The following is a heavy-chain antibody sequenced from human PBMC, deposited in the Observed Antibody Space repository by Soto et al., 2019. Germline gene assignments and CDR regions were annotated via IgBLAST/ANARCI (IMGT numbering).Heavy chain of an antibody. Sequence: QVQLVQSGAEVKKPGSSVKVSCKASGGTFSSYAISWVRQAPGQGLEWMGGIIPIFGTANYAQKFQGRVTITADKSTSTAYMELSSLRSEDTAVYYCAREPIYDFWSGYSPYYYGMDVWGQGTTLTVSS. CDR2: IIPIFGTA. V-gene: IGHV1-69*06. D-gene: IGHD3-3*01. CDR3: AREPIYDFWSGYSPYYYGMDV. J-gene: IGHJ6*02. CDR1: GGTFSSYA.